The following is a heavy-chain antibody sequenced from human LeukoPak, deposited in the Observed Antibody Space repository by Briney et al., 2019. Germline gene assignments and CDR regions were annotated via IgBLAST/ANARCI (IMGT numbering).Heavy chain of an antibody. CDR2: INGDGRNI. CDR3: ARRWAVAAVDY. D-gene: IGHD6-19*01. V-gene: IGHV3-74*01. J-gene: IGHJ4*02. Sequence: GGSLRLSCVASGFTFSSYWMHWVRQDPRKGLVWVSRINGDGRNINYADSVKGRFTVSRDNAKNTLYLQMNSLRTEDTAVYYCARRWAVAAVDYWGQGTLVTVSS. CDR1: GFTFSSYW.